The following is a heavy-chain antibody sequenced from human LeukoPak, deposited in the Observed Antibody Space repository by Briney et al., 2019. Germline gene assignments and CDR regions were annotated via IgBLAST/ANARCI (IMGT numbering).Heavy chain of an antibody. D-gene: IGHD3-10*01. J-gene: IGHJ5*02. CDR2: IHYTGST. V-gene: IGHV4-61*01. CDR3: ARGGYYGSGNDFRFDP. Sequence: SEPLSLTCTVSGGSVSSSSYHWGWIRQPPGKGLECIGYIHYTGSTNYNPSLKSRVTISVETSKNQFSLKLKSVTAADTAVYYCARGGYYGSGNDFRFDPWGQGTLVTVSS. CDR1: GGSVSSSSYH.